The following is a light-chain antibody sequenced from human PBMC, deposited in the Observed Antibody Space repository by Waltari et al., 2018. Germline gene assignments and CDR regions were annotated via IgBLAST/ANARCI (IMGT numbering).Light chain of an antibody. Sequence: QSVLTQPPSVSGAPGQRVTISCTGSSSNIGAGFDVHWYQQLPGTAPKLLIYGTSNRPSGVPDRFSVSKSGASASLAFTGLQAEDEAVYYCQSYDSSLSGWVFGGGTKLTVL. CDR3: QSYDSSLSGWV. CDR2: GTS. V-gene: IGLV1-40*01. CDR1: SSNIGAGFD. J-gene: IGLJ2*01.